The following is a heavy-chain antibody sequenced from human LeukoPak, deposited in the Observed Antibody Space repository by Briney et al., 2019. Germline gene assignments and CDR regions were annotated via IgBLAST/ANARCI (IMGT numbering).Heavy chain of an antibody. CDR1: GFTLTNLA. Sequence: GGSLRLSCTASGFTLTNLAMTWVRQAPGKGLEWVSAISSSGGDTYHADSVKGRFTISRDISRNTLYLQMNSLRAEDTGVYYCARVATMIVVVITKNGMDVWGQGTTVTVSS. D-gene: IGHD3-22*01. CDR2: ISSSGGDT. CDR3: ARVATMIVVVITKNGMDV. J-gene: IGHJ6*02. V-gene: IGHV3-23*01.